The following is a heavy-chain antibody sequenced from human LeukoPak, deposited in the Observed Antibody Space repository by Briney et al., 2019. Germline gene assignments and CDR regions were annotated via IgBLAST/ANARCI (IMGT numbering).Heavy chain of an antibody. CDR2: IYYSGST. J-gene: IGHJ5*02. CDR3: ASYIVVVPAAGNNWFDP. CDR1: SGSISTSNYY. Sequence: SETLSLTCTVSSGSISTSNYYWGWIRQPPGKGLEWIGSIYYSGSTYYNPSLKSRVTISVDTSKNQFSLKLSSVTAADTAVYYCASYIVVVPAAGNNWFDPWGQGTLVTVSS. D-gene: IGHD2-2*01. V-gene: IGHV4-39*07.